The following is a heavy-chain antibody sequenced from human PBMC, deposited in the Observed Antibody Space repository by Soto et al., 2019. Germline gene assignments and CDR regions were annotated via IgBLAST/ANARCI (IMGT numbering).Heavy chain of an antibody. J-gene: IGHJ6*02. D-gene: IGHD3-3*01. CDR1: GITFGRNA. Sequence: SEKVSCRASGITFGRNAAQWLRQARGQRLEWLDRIVVRNGSTTYSHSFHERSTTTRHVSTSTAYMELSNLRTEDTAVYYCAADAQQGDFWSSYPYYYYAMDVWGQGTTVTVSS. CDR3: AADAQQGDFWSSYPYYYYAMDV. CDR2: IVVRNGST. V-gene: IGHV1-58*01.